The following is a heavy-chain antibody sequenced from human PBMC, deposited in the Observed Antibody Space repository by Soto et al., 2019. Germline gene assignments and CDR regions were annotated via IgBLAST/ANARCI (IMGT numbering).Heavy chain of an antibody. CDR3: ARATLGYCSSTSCYRYHYMDV. Sequence: QVQLQESGPGLVKPSETLSLTCTVSGGSTSSYYWSWIRQSPGKGLEWIAYIYNSGSSNYNPSLKSRVTISVATSKNQVSLRLSSVTAADTAVYYCARATLGYCSSTSCYRYHYMDVWGKGATVTVSS. V-gene: IGHV4-59*01. D-gene: IGHD2-2*02. J-gene: IGHJ6*03. CDR2: IYNSGSS. CDR1: GGSTSSYY.